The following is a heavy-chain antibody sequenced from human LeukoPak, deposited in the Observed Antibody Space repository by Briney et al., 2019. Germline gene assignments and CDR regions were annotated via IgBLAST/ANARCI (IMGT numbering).Heavy chain of an antibody. Sequence: SETLSLTCSVSGGSISSSSFYWGWIRQPPGTGLEWIGTIFYSGTTYYNPSLKSRVTISVDTSRNQFSLKLSSVTAADTAVYYCARKFSGYSYGYSDYWGQGTLVTVSS. D-gene: IGHD5-18*01. J-gene: IGHJ4*02. CDR1: GGSISSSSFY. CDR2: IFYSGTT. V-gene: IGHV4-39*01. CDR3: ARKFSGYSYGYSDY.